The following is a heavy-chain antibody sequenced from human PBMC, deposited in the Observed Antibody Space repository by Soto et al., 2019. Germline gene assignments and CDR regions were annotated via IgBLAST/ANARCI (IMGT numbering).Heavy chain of an antibody. CDR2: IIPIFETA. CDR3: ALWGFRDGNKSKNNCGMDV. CDR1: GGTFNSYA. J-gene: IGHJ6*02. V-gene: IGHV1-69*01. Sequence: QVQLVQSGAEVKKPGSSVKVSCKASGGTFNSYAISWVRQAPGQGLEWMGGIIPIFETANYAQNFQGRVAITADESTSAAYMQLRSLRSEDTAVYYCALWGFRDGNKSKNNCGMDVWSQGTTVTVSS. D-gene: IGHD1-1*01.